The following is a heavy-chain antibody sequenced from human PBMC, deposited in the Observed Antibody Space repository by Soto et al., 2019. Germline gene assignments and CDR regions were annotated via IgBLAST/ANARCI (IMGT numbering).Heavy chain of an antibody. D-gene: IGHD5-18*01. J-gene: IGHJ4*02. CDR1: GFTLSSYW. Sequence: PGGSLRLSSASSGFTLSSYWMHWVRQVPGKGLMWVSRINSDGSTTTYADSVKGRFTISRDSAENALFLQMNSLRAEDTAVYYCATTAYNYGPFDYWGQGDLVTVSS. CDR2: INSDGSTT. V-gene: IGHV3-74*01. CDR3: ATTAYNYGPFDY.